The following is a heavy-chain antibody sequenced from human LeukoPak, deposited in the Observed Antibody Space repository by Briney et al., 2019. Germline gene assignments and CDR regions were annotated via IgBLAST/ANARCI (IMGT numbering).Heavy chain of an antibody. Sequence: ASVKASCKASGGTFSSYAISWVRQAPGQGLEWMGRIIPIFGTANYAQKFQGRVTITTDESTSTAYMELSSLRSEDTAVYYCAVVPAAIGYYYMDVWGKGTTVTVSS. D-gene: IGHD2-2*02. CDR3: AVVPAAIGYYYMDV. J-gene: IGHJ6*03. V-gene: IGHV1-69*05. CDR1: GGTFSSYA. CDR2: IIPIFGTA.